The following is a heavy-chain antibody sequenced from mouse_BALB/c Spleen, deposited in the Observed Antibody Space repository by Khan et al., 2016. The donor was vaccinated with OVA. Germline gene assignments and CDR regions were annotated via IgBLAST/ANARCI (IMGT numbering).Heavy chain of an antibody. CDR3: ARCHYYNYGYALDF. V-gene: IGHV3-2*02. Sequence: VQLKESGPGLVTPSQSLSLTCTVTGYSFTSDYAWYCLRQFPGNKLEWMGYISSTGTTCYYPSLINRIVITRDTSKNQFFLQMKSVTTEDAATYYCARCHYYNYGYALDFWGRGTSVTVSS. D-gene: IGHD2-4*01. CDR1: GYSFTSDYA. J-gene: IGHJ4*01. CDR2: ISSTGTT.